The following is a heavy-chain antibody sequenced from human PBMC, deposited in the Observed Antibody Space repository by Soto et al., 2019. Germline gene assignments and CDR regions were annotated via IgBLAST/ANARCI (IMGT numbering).Heavy chain of an antibody. Sequence: EVQLVESGGGLVQPGGSLRLSCATSGFTFNEYWMTWVRQAPGKGLEWVATIKEDGSEKYYGDSVRGRFTISRDNAENSLYLQMNGLRAEDTALYYCVRARVDYWGQGSLVTVSS. CDR3: VRARVDY. V-gene: IGHV3-7*04. CDR1: GFTFNEYW. J-gene: IGHJ4*02. CDR2: IKEDGSEK.